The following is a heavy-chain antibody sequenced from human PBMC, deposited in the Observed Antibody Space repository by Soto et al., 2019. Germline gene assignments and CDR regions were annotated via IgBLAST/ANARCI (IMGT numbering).Heavy chain of an antibody. J-gene: IGHJ5*02. D-gene: IGHD3-10*01. V-gene: IGHV3-23*01. CDR1: GFTFSTYA. Sequence: VQLLESGGTLVQPGGSLRLSCAASGFTFSTYAMSWVRQAPGKGLEWVSGISGSGGSTYYADSVKGRFSISRDNSYNTLDLQMNSLRADDTAVYYCAKDSSYGSGRTAWFDPWGQGTVVSVSS. CDR3: AKDSSYGSGRTAWFDP. CDR2: ISGSGGST.